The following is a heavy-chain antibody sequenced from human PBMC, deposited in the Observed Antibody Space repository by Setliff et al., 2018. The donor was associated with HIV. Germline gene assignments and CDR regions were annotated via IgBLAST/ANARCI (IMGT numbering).Heavy chain of an antibody. J-gene: IGHJ4*02. Sequence: GASVKVSCKASGYTFISFDINWVRQATGQGPEWMGWMNPASGSTGYAQKFQGRVTMTRNASINTAYMELNSLTFVDTAMYYCARARYGVAAVGYWGQGTPVTAPQ. CDR1: GYTFISFD. CDR3: ARARYGVAAVGY. D-gene: IGHD6-13*01. V-gene: IGHV1-8*01. CDR2: MNPASGST.